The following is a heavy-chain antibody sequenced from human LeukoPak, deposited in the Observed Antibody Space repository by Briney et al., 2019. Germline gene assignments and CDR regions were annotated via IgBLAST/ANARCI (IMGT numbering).Heavy chain of an antibody. CDR3: ARDVDYANPRHDY. Sequence: GGSLRLSCAASGFTFSSYAMHWVRQAPGKGLEWVANINLDGSQKYYVDSLKGRFTISRDNAKNSLYLQMNSLRAEDTAVYYCARDVDYANPRHDYWGQGTLVTVSS. D-gene: IGHD4/OR15-4a*01. V-gene: IGHV3-7*01. J-gene: IGHJ4*02. CDR2: INLDGSQK. CDR1: GFTFSSYA.